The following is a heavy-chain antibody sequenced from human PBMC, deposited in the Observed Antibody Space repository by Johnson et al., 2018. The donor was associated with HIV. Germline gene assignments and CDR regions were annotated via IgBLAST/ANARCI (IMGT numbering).Heavy chain of an antibody. J-gene: IGHJ3*02. CDR3: VAATGANGLDI. D-gene: IGHD1-26*01. CDR1: GFTFSSYA. Sequence: QMQLVESGGGVVQPGRSLRLSCAASGFTFSSYAMHWVRQAPGKGLEWVAVISYDGSNKYYADSVKGRSTISRDNSKNTLYLHMNSLRAGDTAVYYCVAATGANGLDIWGQGTKVTVSS. V-gene: IGHV3-30*14. CDR2: ISYDGSNK.